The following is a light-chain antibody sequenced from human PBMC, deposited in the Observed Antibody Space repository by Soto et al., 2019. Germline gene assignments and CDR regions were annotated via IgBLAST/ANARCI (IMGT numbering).Light chain of an antibody. CDR2: EVS. CDR3: SSYAGNTKGV. Sequence: QSVLTQPPSASGSPGQSVTISCTGTSSDVGGYDYVSWYQQHPGKAPKLMIFEVSKRPSGVPDRFSGSKSGNTASLTVSGLQAEDEADYYCSSYAGNTKGVFATGTKVTVL. CDR1: SSDVGGYDY. V-gene: IGLV2-8*01. J-gene: IGLJ1*01.